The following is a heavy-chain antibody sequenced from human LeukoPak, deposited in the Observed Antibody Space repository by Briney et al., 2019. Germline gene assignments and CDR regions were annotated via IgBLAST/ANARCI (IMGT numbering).Heavy chain of an antibody. V-gene: IGHV1-69*13. CDR1: GGTFSSYA. J-gene: IGHJ5*02. CDR2: IIPIFGTA. CDR3: ARAAGFSPSWRNLFDP. Sequence: ASVKVSCKASGGTFSSYAISWVRQAPGQGLEWMGGIIPIFGTANYAQKFQGRVTITADESTSTAYMELSSLRSEDTAVYYCARAAGFSPSWRNLFDPWGQGTLVTVSS. D-gene: IGHD2-2*01.